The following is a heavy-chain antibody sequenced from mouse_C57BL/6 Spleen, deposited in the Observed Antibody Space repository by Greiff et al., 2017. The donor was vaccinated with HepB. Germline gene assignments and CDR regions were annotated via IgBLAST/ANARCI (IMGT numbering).Heavy chain of an antibody. Sequence: QVQLKESGPELVKPGASVKISCKASGYAFSSSWMNWVKQRPGKGLEWIGRIYPGDGDTNYNGKFKGKATLTADKSSSTAYMQLSSLTSEDSAVYFCARDSSGYSAWFAYWGQGTLVTVSA. J-gene: IGHJ3*01. CDR3: ARDSSGYSAWFAY. D-gene: IGHD3-2*02. CDR1: GYAFSSSW. CDR2: IYPGDGDT. V-gene: IGHV1-82*01.